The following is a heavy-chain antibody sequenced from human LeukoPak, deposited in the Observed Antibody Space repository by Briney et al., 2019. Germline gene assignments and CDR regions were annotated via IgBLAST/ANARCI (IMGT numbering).Heavy chain of an antibody. D-gene: IGHD6-19*01. J-gene: IGHJ4*02. CDR3: AKDRAQQWLYYY. V-gene: IGHV3-30*18. CDR2: ISYDGSNK. Sequence: PGGSLRLSCAASGFTFSSYGMHWVRQAPGKGLEWVAVISYDGSNKYYADSVKGRFTISRDNSKNTLYLQMNSLRAEDTAVYYCAKDRAQQWLYYYWGQGTLVTVSS. CDR1: GFTFSSYG.